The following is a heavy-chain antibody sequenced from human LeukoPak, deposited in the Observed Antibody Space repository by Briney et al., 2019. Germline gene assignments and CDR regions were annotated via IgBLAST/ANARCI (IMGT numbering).Heavy chain of an antibody. CDR1: GYTFTGYY. Sequence: GASVKVSCKASGYTFTGYYMHWVRQATGQGLEWMGWMNPNSGNTGYAQKFQGRVTITRNTSISTAYMELSSLRSEDTAVYYCARVAYGDYGPGIDYWGQGTLVTVSS. CDR3: ARVAYGDYGPGIDY. J-gene: IGHJ4*02. V-gene: IGHV1-8*03. CDR2: MNPNSGNT. D-gene: IGHD4-17*01.